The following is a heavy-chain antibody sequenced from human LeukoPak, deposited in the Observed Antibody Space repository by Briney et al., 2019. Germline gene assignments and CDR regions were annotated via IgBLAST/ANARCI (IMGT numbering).Heavy chain of an antibody. CDR1: GLSFRSYS. CDR2: IKRDGTEK. Sequence: GGSLRLSCAASGLSFRSYSMSWVRQAPGKGLEWVANIKRDGTEKYYVGSVEGRFTISRDNAKNSLYLQMNSLRAEDTAVYYCARGPNTDYGRRYYPYMAVSDKGSTVT. J-gene: IGHJ6*03. V-gene: IGHV3-7*01. CDR3: ARGPNTDYGRRYYPYMAV. D-gene: IGHD4-17*01.